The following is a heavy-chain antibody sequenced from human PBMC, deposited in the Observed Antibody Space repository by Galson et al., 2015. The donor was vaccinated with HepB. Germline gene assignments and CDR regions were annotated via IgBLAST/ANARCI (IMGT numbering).Heavy chain of an antibody. CDR3: ARGGGLSSGWSAVEVNYFDY. CDR2: ISYDGSNK. Sequence: SLRLSCAASGFTFSSYAMHWVRQAPGKGLEWVAVISYDGSNKYYADSVKGRFTISRDNSKNTLYLQMNSLRAEDTAVYYCARGGGLSSGWSAVEVNYFDYWGQGTLVTVSS. V-gene: IGHV3-30-3*01. J-gene: IGHJ4*02. D-gene: IGHD6-19*01. CDR1: GFTFSSYA.